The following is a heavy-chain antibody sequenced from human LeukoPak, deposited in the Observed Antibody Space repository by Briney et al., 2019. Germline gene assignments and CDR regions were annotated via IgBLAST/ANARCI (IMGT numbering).Heavy chain of an antibody. D-gene: IGHD3-22*01. CDR3: ARDFYHDSSGSSFDY. V-gene: IGHV3-21*01. J-gene: IGHJ4*02. CDR2: ISSSSSYI. CDR1: GFTFSSYS. Sequence: PGGSLRLSCAASGFTFSSYSMNWVRQAPGKGLECVSSISSSSSYIYYADSVKGRFTISRDNAKNSLYLQMNSLRAEDTAVYYCARDFYHDSSGSSFDYWGQGTLVTVSS.